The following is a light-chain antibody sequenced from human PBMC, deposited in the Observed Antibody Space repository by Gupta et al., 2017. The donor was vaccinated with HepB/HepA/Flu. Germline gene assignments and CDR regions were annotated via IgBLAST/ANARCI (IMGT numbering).Light chain of an antibody. CDR3: QAWDSSTDVV. Sequence: SYELTQPPSVSVSPGQTASITCSGDKLGDKYACWYQQKPGQSPVLVIYQDSKRPSGIPERFSGSNSGNTATLTISGTQAMDEADYYCQAWDSSTDVVFVGGTKLTVL. CDR2: QDS. V-gene: IGLV3-1*01. CDR1: KLGDKY. J-gene: IGLJ2*01.